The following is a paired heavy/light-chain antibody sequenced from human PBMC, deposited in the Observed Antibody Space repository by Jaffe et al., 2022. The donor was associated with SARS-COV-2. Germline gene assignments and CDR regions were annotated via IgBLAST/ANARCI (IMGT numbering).Light chain of an antibody. V-gene: IGKV4-1*01. J-gene: IGKJ2*01. CDR1: QSVLSSSNNKNS. CDR2: WAS. CDR3: QQYDSPPYT. Sequence: DIVMTQSPDSLTVSLGERATINCKSSQSVLSSSNNKNSLSWYQQKPGQPPKLLVYWASTRESGVPDRFSGSGSGTDFTLTISSLQAEDVAVYYCQQYDSPPYTFGQGTKLEIK.
Heavy chain of an antibody. D-gene: IGHD1-7*01. CDR2: VNQDGSAT. J-gene: IGHJ4*02. CDR1: GLTVSPYW. V-gene: IGHV3-7*03. CDR3: ARQNYPFDH. Sequence: EVQLVESGGDLVQPGGSLRLSCAASGLTVSPYWMAWVRQAPGKGLEWVATVNQDGSATYYVDSVKGRFTISRNGAKNSLYLQMNSLRVEDTAVYYCARQNYPFDHWGQGTLVTVSS.